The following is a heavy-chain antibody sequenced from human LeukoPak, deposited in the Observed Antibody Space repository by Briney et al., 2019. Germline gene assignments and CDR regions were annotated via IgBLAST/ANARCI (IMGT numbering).Heavy chain of an antibody. J-gene: IGHJ3*02. CDR2: IYTSGST. CDR3: ARDEPDYYDSSGYEPNAAFDI. D-gene: IGHD3-22*01. Sequence: SQTLSLTCTVSGGSISSGSYYWSWIRQPAGKGLEWIGRIYTSGSTNYNPSLKSRVTISVDTSKNQFSLKLSSVTAADTAVYYCARDEPDYYDSSGYEPNAAFDIWGQGTMVTVSS. CDR1: GGSISSGSYY. V-gene: IGHV4-61*02.